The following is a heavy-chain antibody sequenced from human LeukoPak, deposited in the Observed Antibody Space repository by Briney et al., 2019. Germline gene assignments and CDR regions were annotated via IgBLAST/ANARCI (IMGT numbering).Heavy chain of an antibody. CDR1: GFTFSNCA. CDR2: ISGSGGST. D-gene: IGHD2-2*01. CDR3: AKKAVDCSSTSCPVKNYYYYMDV. V-gene: IGHV3-23*01. J-gene: IGHJ6*03. Sequence: GGSLRLSCAGSGFTFSNCAMSWVRQAPGKGLEWVSAISGSGGSTYYADSVKGRFTISRDNSKNTLYLQMNSLRAEDTAVYYCAKKAVDCSSTSCPVKNYYYYMDVWGKGTTVTISS.